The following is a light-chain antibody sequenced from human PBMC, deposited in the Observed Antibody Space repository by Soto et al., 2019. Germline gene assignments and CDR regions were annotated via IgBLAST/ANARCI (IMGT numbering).Light chain of an antibody. V-gene: IGKV1-39*01. CDR3: QQSYSTLSWT. CDR1: QSIASF. J-gene: IGKJ1*01. Sequence: DLQMTQSPSSLSASIGDRVTIICRASQSIASFLNWYQQKPGKAPKLLIYAASSLQSGVPSRFSGSGSGTDFTLTIRSLQPEDFATYYCQQSYSTLSWTFGQGTKVEIK. CDR2: AAS.